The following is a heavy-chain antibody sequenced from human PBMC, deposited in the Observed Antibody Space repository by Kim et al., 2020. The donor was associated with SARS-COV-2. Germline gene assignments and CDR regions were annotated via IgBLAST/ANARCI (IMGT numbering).Heavy chain of an antibody. Sequence: SETLSLTCTVSGGSISSYYWSWIRQPPGKGLEWIGYIYYSGSTNYNPSLKSRVTISVDTSKNQFSLKLSSVTAADTAVYYCARDNSRYSSGWYWDAFDI. J-gene: IGHJ3*02. CDR1: GGSISSYY. CDR2: IYYSGST. D-gene: IGHD6-19*01. V-gene: IGHV4-59*01. CDR3: ARDNSRYSSGWYWDAFDI.